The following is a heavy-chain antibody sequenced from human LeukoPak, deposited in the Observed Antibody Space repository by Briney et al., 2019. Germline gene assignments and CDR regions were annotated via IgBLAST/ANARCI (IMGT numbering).Heavy chain of an antibody. J-gene: IGHJ4*02. Sequence: SETLSLTCAVSGGSISSGGYSWSWIRQPPGKGLEWIGYINHSGSTNYNPSLKSRVTISVDTSKNQFSLKLSSVTAADTAVYYCARGRRYRITIFGVVITKYYFDYWGQGTLVTVSS. V-gene: IGHV4-30-2*01. CDR3: ARGRRYRITIFGVVITKYYFDY. CDR1: GGSISSGGYS. D-gene: IGHD3-3*01. CDR2: INHSGST.